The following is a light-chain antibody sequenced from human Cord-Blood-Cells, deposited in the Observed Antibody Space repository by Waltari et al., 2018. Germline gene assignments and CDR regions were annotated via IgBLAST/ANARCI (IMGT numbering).Light chain of an antibody. CDR1: SSDVGGYNY. CDR3: SSYTSSSTLV. CDR2: EVS. Sequence: QSALTPPASVSGSPGQSITISSTAPSSDVGGYNYVSWYQQHPGKAPKLMIYEVSNRPSGVSNRFSGSKSGNTASLTISGLQAEDEADYYCSSYTSSSTLVFGGGTKLTVL. J-gene: IGLJ2*01. V-gene: IGLV2-14*01.